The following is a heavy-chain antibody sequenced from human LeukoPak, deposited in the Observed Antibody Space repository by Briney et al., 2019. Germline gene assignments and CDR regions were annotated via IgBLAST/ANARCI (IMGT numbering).Heavy chain of an antibody. CDR3: AKGTWGTGYADFAFDI. V-gene: IGHV3-74*01. CDR2: INTDGSSA. Sequence: GGSLRLSCAASGFTFSGYWMHWVRQAPGKGLVWVSRINTDGSSAWYADSVKGRFTISRDNSKNTLYLQMNSLRAEDTAVYYCAKGTWGTGYADFAFDIWGQGTMVTVSS. D-gene: IGHD7-27*01. CDR1: GFTFSGYW. J-gene: IGHJ3*02.